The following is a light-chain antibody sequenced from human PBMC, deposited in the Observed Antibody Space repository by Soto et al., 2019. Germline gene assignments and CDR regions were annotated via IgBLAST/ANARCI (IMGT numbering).Light chain of an antibody. V-gene: IGLV2-14*01. CDR1: SSDVGGYNY. CDR2: DVS. Sequence: QSALTQPASVSGSPGQSITISCTGNSSDVGGYNYVSWYQRHPGKAPKLMIYDVSNRPSGVSNRFSGSKSGNTASLTISGLQAEDEADYYCSSYTSSSTLLYVFGTGTKLTVL. CDR3: SSYTSSSTLLYV. J-gene: IGLJ1*01.